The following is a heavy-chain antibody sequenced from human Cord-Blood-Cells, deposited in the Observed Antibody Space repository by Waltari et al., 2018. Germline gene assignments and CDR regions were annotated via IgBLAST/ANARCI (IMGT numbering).Heavy chain of an antibody. J-gene: IGHJ4*02. Sequence: QVQLVESGGGVVQPGRSLRLSCAASGFHFRSYAMHWVRQAPGKGLEWVAVISYDGSNKYYADSVKGRFTISRDNSKNTLYLQMNSLRAEDTAVYYCATVTGDFDYWGQGTLVTVSS. CDR3: ATVTGDFDY. CDR2: ISYDGSNK. V-gene: IGHV3-30-3*01. D-gene: IGHD7-27*01. CDR1: GFHFRSYA.